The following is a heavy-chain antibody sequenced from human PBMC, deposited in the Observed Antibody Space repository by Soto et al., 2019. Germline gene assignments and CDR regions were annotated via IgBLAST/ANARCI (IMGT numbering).Heavy chain of an antibody. CDR2: IRGSGGST. Sequence: EVQLLESGGALVQPGWSLRLSCAASGFTFSNYAMSWVRQAPGKGLEWVSAIRGSGGSTYYADSVKGRFTISRDNSKNTLYLQMNSLRAEDTAVYYCAKCRSNTPSCYNYWGQGTMVIVSS. D-gene: IGHD2-2*01. CDR1: GFTFSNYA. CDR3: AKCRSNTPSCYNY. J-gene: IGHJ4*02. V-gene: IGHV3-23*01.